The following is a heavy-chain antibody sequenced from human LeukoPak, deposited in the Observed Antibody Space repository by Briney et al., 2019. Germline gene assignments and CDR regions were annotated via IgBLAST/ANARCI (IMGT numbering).Heavy chain of an antibody. CDR2: ISGSGGRT. V-gene: IGHV3-23*01. Sequence: PGGSLRLSCAASGFTFSSYAMSWVRQAPGKGLEWVSGISGSGGRTYYADSVKGRFTISRDKSKNTLYLQMNSLRAEDTAVYYCAKGEDCSSTSCYSGSYYMDVWGKGTTVTVSS. CDR3: AKGEDCSSTSCYSGSYYMDV. D-gene: IGHD2-2*02. CDR1: GFTFSSYA. J-gene: IGHJ6*03.